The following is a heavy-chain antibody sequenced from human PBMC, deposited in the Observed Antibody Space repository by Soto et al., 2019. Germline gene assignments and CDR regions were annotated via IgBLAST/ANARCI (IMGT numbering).Heavy chain of an antibody. CDR2: IWCDGSNK. CDR3: ARDSPDRNSHSQFDF. V-gene: IGHV3-33*01. D-gene: IGHD1-1*01. CDR1: GFTFSSYG. Sequence: QVQLVESGGGVVQPGRSLRLSCAASGFTFSSYGMHWVRQAPGKGLEWVAVIWCDGSNKYYADSVKGRFTISIDSSKNTLDLQTNSLRAEDTAVYYCARDSPDRNSHSQFDFWGQGTLVTVSS. J-gene: IGHJ4*02.